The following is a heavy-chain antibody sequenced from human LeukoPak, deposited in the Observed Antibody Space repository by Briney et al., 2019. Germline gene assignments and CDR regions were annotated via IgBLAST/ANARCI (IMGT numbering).Heavy chain of an antibody. J-gene: IGHJ4*02. CDR1: GFTFDDYA. CDR2: ISWNSGSI. CDR3: AKDRWYSGYDYLFDY. Sequence: PGGSLRLSCAASGFTFDDYAMHWVRQAPGKGLEGVSGISWNSGSIGYADSVKGRFTISRDNAKNSLYLQMNSLRAEDTALYYCAKDRWYSGYDYLFDYWGQGTLVTVSS. D-gene: IGHD5-12*01. V-gene: IGHV3-9*01.